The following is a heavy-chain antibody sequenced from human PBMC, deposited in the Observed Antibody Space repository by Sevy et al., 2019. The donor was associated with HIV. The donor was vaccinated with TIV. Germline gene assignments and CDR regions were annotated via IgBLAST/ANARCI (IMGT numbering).Heavy chain of an antibody. CDR3: ARDGDGALDH. Sequence: GESLKISCAASGFTFSNSWMNWVRQAPGEGLMWVSHIIGDGSRTKDADSVKGRFTISRDNAKNTLYLQMNSLRAEDTAVYYCARDGDGALDHWGRGTLVTVSS. V-gene: IGHV3-74*03. CDR1: GFTFSNSW. J-gene: IGHJ4*02. CDR2: IIGDGSRT. D-gene: IGHD3-16*01.